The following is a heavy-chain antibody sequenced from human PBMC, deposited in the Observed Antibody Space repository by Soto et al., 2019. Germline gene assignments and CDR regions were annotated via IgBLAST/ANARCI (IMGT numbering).Heavy chain of an antibody. Sequence: SLRLSCAASGFTFSSYAMSWVRQAPGKGLEWVSAISGSGGSTYYADSVKGRFTISRDNSKNTLYLQMSSLRAEDTAVYYCAKVMGGESRTGWLQPPLYYYYGMDVWGQGTTVTVSS. D-gene: IGHD5-12*01. V-gene: IGHV3-23*01. CDR1: GFTFSSYA. J-gene: IGHJ6*02. CDR3: AKVMGGESRTGWLQPPLYYYYGMDV. CDR2: ISGSGGST.